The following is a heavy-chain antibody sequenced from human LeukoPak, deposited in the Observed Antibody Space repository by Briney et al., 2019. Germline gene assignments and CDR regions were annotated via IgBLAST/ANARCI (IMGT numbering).Heavy chain of an antibody. Sequence: PGGSLRLSCAASGFTFSSYAMSWVRQAPGKGLEWVSAISGSGGSTYYADSVKGRFTISRDNSKNTLYLRMNSLRAEDTAVYYCAKDLRYSSSWNYYYGMDVWGQGTTVTVSS. D-gene: IGHD6-13*01. J-gene: IGHJ6*02. CDR2: ISGSGGST. CDR1: GFTFSSYA. V-gene: IGHV3-23*01. CDR3: AKDLRYSSSWNYYYGMDV.